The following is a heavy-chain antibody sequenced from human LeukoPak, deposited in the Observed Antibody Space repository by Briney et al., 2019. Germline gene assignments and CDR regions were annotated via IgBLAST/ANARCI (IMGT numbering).Heavy chain of an antibody. D-gene: IGHD6-13*01. Sequence: GGSLRLSCSASGFTFSYYWMHWVRQAPGKGLVWVSRINSDGSSTSYADSVKGRFTISRDNAKNTLYLQVNSLRAEDTAVYYCARGAAAGTYYFDYWGQGTLVTVSS. V-gene: IGHV3-74*01. CDR2: INSDGSST. J-gene: IGHJ4*02. CDR1: GFTFSYYW. CDR3: ARGAAAGTYYFDY.